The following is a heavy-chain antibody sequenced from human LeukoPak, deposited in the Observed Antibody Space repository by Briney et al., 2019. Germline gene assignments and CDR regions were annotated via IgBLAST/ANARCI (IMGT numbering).Heavy chain of an antibody. D-gene: IGHD2-15*01. CDR2: IYYSGST. V-gene: IGHV4-61*01. J-gene: IGHJ6*02. CDR1: GGSISSGSYY. CDR3: ARDCSGGSCSTYYYYGMDV. Sequence: SQTLSLTCTVSGGSISSGSYYWSWIRQPPGKGLEWIVYIYYSGSTNYNPSLKSRVTISVDTSKNQFSLKLSSVTAADTAVYYCARDCSGGSCSTYYYYGMDVWGQGTTVTVSS.